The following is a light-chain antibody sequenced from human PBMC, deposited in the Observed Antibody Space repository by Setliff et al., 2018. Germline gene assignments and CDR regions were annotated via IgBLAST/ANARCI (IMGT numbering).Light chain of an antibody. CDR1: SSDVGAYTL. J-gene: IGLJ3*02. CDR3: CSYAGDFILV. V-gene: IGLV2-23*02. CDR2: DVS. Sequence: QSALTQPASVSGSPGQSITISCTGTSSDVGAYTLVSWYQQHPGKAPKVLIFDVSKRPSGVSNLFSGAKSGNSASLTISGLQAEDEADYYCCSYAGDFILVFGGGTKVTVL.